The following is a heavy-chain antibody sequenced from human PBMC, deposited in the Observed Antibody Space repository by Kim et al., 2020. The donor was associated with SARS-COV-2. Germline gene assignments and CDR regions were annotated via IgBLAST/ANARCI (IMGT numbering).Heavy chain of an antibody. Sequence: YADSVKGRFTISRDNSKNTLYLQMDSLRPEDTGVYYCAKSRVSSTGSSDCWGQGTLVSVSS. CDR3: AKSRVSSTGSSDC. D-gene: IGHD2-2*01. V-gene: IGHV3-30*02. J-gene: IGHJ4*02.